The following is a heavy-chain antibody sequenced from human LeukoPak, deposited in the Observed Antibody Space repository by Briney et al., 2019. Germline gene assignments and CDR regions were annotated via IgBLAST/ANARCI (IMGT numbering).Heavy chain of an antibody. J-gene: IGHJ5*02. V-gene: IGHV4-59*08. Sequence: SETLSLTCTVSGGSISNYYWSWIRQPPGKGLEWVGYIYYSGSTNYNPSLKSRVTISVDTSKNQFSLKLSSVTAADTAVYYCARHAYSSGWYPHNWFDPWGQGTLVTVSS. CDR3: ARHAYSSGWYPHNWFDP. CDR1: GGSISNYY. D-gene: IGHD6-19*01. CDR2: IYYSGST.